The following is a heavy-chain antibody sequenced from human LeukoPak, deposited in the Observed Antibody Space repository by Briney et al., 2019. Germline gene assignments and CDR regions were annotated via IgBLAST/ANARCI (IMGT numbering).Heavy chain of an antibody. CDR3: ARERSSGWYPFDS. D-gene: IGHD6-19*01. V-gene: IGHV4-4*07. CDR2: IYSSGST. J-gene: IGHJ4*02. CDR1: GDSISSYY. Sequence: SETLSLTCTVSGDSISSYYWIWLRQPAGKGLEWIGRIYSSGSTTYNPSLQSRVTMSVDTSKNQFSLRLSSVTAADTAVYYCARERSSGWYPFDSWGQGTLVTVSS.